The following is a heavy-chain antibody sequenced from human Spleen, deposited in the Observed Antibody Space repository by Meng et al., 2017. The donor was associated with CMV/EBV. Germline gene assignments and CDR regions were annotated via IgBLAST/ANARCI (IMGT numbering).Heavy chain of an antibody. V-gene: IGHV3-21*01. CDR1: GFTFSSYS. CDR2: ISRSSSYI. D-gene: IGHD2-15*01. CDR3: AKDNPAIAH. Sequence: EVQLVGSGGGLVKPGGSLRLSCPASGFTFSSYSMNWVRQAPGKGLEWVSSISRSSSYIYYADSVKGRFTISRDISKNTLYLQMDSLKTEDTAVYYCAKDNPAIAHWGQGTLVTVSS. J-gene: IGHJ4*02.